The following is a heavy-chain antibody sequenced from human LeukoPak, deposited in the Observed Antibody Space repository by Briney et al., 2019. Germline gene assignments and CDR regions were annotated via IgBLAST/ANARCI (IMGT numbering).Heavy chain of an antibody. V-gene: IGHV4-34*01. D-gene: IGHD5-24*01. CDR1: GGSFSGYY. CDR2: INHSGST. Sequence: SETLSLTCGVYGGSFSGYYWSWIRQPPGKGLEWIGEINHSGSTNYNPSLKSRVTISVDTSKNQFSLKLSSVTAADTAVYYCARGGRDGYNWCDYWGQGTLVTVSS. CDR3: ARGGRDGYNWCDY. J-gene: IGHJ4*02.